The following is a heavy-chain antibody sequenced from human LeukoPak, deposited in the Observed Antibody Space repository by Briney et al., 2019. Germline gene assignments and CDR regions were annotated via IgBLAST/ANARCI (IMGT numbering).Heavy chain of an antibody. CDR2: ITWNSGTI. J-gene: IGHJ4*02. Sequence: GRSLRLSCATSGFNFDQYAMFWVRQAPGKGLEWVTGITWNSGTIAYADSVKGRFTISRDNAESSLYLQMNSLRTEDTASYYCVRSVGSDWGHFDFRGQGTLVTVSS. CDR1: GFNFDQYA. CDR3: VRSVGSDWGHFDF. D-gene: IGHD7-27*01. V-gene: IGHV3-9*01.